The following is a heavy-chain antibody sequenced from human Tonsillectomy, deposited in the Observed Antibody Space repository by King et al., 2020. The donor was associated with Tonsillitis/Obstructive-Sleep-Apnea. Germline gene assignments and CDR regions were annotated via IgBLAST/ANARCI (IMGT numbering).Heavy chain of an antibody. J-gene: IGHJ2*01. D-gene: IGHD3/OR15-3a*01. Sequence: VQLMESGGGLVQPGGSLRLSCAVSGFTFSSYWMSWVRQAPGKGLEWVANIKQDGSEKCYVDSVKGRFTISRDNAKNSLYLQMNSLRAEDTAVYYCARGGLGYWYFDLWGRGTLVTVSS. CDR1: GFTFSSYW. CDR2: IKQDGSEK. V-gene: IGHV3-7*01. CDR3: ARGGLGYWYFDL.